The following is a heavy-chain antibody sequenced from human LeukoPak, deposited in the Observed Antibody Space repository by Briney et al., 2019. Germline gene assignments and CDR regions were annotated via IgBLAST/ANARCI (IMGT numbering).Heavy chain of an antibody. J-gene: IGHJ4*02. CDR3: ARGAHLDYFDY. V-gene: IGHV1-69*13. CDR2: IIPIFGTA. CDR1: GGTFSSYA. Sequence: ASVKVSCKASGGTFSSYAISWVRQAPGQGLEWMGGIIPIFGTANYAQKFQGRVTITADESTSTAYMELSSLSSEDTAVYYCARGAHLDYFDYWGQGTLVTVSS. D-gene: IGHD3-3*02.